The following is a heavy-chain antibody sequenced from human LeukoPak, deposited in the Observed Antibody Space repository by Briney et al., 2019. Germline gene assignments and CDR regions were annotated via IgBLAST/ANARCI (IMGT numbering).Heavy chain of an antibody. D-gene: IGHD3-9*01. Sequence: ASVKVSCKTSGYTFTSYDINWVRQATGQGLEWMGWMNPNSGNTGYAQKFQGRVTMTRNTSISTAYMELSSLRSEDTAVYYCARTYYDILTGYPLLFDYWGQGTLVTVSS. CDR2: MNPNSGNT. CDR1: GYTFTSYD. V-gene: IGHV1-8*01. CDR3: ARTYYDILTGYPLLFDY. J-gene: IGHJ4*02.